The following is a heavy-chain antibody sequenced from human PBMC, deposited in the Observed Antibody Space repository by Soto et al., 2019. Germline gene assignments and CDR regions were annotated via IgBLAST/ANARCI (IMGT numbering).Heavy chain of an antibody. CDR3: TKSAPMDAGDKYYYDF. D-gene: IGHD4-17*01. V-gene: IGHV1-69*13. CDR2: IIPFFGTA. J-gene: IGHJ4*02. CDR1: GGTFSTFG. Sequence: SVKVSCKASGGTFSTFGISWVRQAPGQGLEWMGGIIPFFGTARYSQKFEDRITITADESTNTVYMDLRSLTSEDTAIYYCTKSAPMDAGDKYYYDFWGQGALVTVSS.